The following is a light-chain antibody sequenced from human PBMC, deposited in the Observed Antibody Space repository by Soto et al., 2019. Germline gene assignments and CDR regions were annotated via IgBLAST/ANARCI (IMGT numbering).Light chain of an antibody. J-gene: IGLJ2*01. CDR1: SSDVGGYNY. CDR3: SSYTSSSTGV. Sequence: QSALTQPASVSGSPGQSITIFCSGTSSDVGGYNYVSWYQQHPGKAPKLMIYEVSNRPSGVSNRFSGSKSGNTASLTISGRQGEDEADYYCSSYTSSSTGVFGGGTKLTVL. V-gene: IGLV2-14*01. CDR2: EVS.